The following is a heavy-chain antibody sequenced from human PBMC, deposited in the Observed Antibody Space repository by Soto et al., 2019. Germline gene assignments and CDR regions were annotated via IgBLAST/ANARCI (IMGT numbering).Heavy chain of an antibody. V-gene: IGHV1-69*13. CDR2: IIPIFGTA. J-gene: IGHJ4*02. Sequence: SVKVSCKASGGTFSSYAISWVRQAPGQGLEWMGGIIPIFGTANYAQKFQGRVTITADESTSTAYMELSSLRSEDTAVYYCARDGRSRGYSYGYDYWGQGTLFTVSS. CDR3: ARDGRSRGYSYGYDY. D-gene: IGHD5-18*01. CDR1: GGTFSSYA.